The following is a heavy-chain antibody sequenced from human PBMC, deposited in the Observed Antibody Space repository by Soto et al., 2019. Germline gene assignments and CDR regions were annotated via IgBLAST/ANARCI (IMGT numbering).Heavy chain of an antibody. V-gene: IGHV4-59*01. D-gene: IGHD2-2*01. J-gene: IGHJ4*02. CDR3: AREKYGEFDY. CDR2: IYYSGST. CDR1: GGSISSYY. Sequence: PSETLSLTCTVAGGSISSYYWTWIRQPPGKGLEWIGYIYYSGSTNYNPSLKSRVTISVDTSKNHFSLKLSSVTAADTAVYYCAREKYGEFDYWGQGTLVTVSS.